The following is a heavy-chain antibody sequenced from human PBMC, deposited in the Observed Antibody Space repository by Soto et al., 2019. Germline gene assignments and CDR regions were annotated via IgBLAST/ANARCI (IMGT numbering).Heavy chain of an antibody. Sequence: GGSLRLSCAASGFTFSSYAMHWVRQAPGKGLEWVAVISYDGSNKYYADSVKGRFTISRDNSKNTLYLQMNSLRAEDTAVYYCARGYSLNGPIDYWGQGTLVTVSS. CDR1: GFTFSSYA. CDR3: ARGYSLNGPIDY. V-gene: IGHV3-30-3*01. CDR2: ISYDGSNK. D-gene: IGHD2-21*01. J-gene: IGHJ4*02.